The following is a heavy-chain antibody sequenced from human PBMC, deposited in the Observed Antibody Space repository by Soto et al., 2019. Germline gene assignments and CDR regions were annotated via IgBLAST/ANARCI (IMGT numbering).Heavy chain of an antibody. V-gene: IGHV3-33*01. CDR2: IRYDGSNK. J-gene: IGHJ6*02. Sequence: GGSLRLSCAASGFTFSSYGMHWVRQAPGKGLEWVAVIRYDGSNKYYADSVKGRFTISRDNSKNTLYLQMNSLRAEDTAVYYCARALYYDILTGPYGMDVWGQGTTVTVSS. CDR1: GFTFSSYG. D-gene: IGHD3-9*01. CDR3: ARALYYDILTGPYGMDV.